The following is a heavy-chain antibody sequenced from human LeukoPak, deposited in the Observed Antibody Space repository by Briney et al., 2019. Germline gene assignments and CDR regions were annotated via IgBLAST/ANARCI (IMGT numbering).Heavy chain of an antibody. D-gene: IGHD6-13*01. Sequence: GGSLRLSCAASGFTFSSYSMNWVRQATGKGLEWASSISSSSSYIYYADSVRGRFTISRDNAKNSLYLQMNSLRAEDTAVYYCAAHYSSSWYYFDYWGQGTLVTVSS. CDR3: AAHYSSSWYYFDY. CDR1: GFTFSSYS. J-gene: IGHJ4*02. CDR2: ISSSSSYI. V-gene: IGHV3-21*01.